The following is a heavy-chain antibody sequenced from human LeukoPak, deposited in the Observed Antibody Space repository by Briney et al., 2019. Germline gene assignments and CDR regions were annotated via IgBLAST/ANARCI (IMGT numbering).Heavy chain of an antibody. CDR3: ESVYCSGGTCYGDY. CDR2: VSYSGSP. J-gene: IGHJ4*02. Sequence: SETLSLTCTVSGGSISRNNYFWGWIRQPPGKGLDYIGSVSYSGSPSYNPSLKSRVTMPVDTSKNQFSLSLSSVTAADTAMYYCESVYCSGGTCYGDYWGQGTLVTVSS. V-gene: IGHV4-39*01. CDR1: GGSISRNNYF. D-gene: IGHD2-15*01.